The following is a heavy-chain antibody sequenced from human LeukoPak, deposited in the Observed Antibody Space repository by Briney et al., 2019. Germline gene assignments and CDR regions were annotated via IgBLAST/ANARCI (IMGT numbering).Heavy chain of an antibody. CDR1: GITLSNYG. D-gene: IGHD4-17*01. V-gene: IGHV3-23*01. J-gene: IGHJ4*02. CDR3: AKLEGDYGDFLDY. Sequence: GGSLRLSCAVSGITLSNYGMSWVRQAPGKGLEWVAGISDSGGSTNYADSVKGRFTISRDNPKNTLYLQMNSLRAEDTALYYCAKLEGDYGDFLDYWGQGTLVTVSS. CDR2: ISDSGGST.